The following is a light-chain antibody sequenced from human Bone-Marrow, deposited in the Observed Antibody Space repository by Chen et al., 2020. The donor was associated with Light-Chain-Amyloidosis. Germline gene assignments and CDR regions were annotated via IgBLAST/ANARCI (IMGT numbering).Light chain of an antibody. CDR1: QTISSNY. CDR3: QQYGTSPLT. V-gene: IGKV3-20*01. Sequence: EIVLTQSPGTLSLSPGEAANLSCRASQTISSNYLTWYQQKFGQAPRLLIYGSSNRATGIPDRFTGSGSGTDFTLTINRLEPEDFAMYYCQQYGTSPLTFGGGTKVEIK. J-gene: IGKJ4*01. CDR2: GSS.